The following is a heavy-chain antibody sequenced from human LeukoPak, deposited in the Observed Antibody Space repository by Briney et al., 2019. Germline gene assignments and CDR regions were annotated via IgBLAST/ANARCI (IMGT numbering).Heavy chain of an antibody. CDR2: INHSGST. CDR3: ARPYYGEAY. J-gene: IGHJ4*02. CDR1: GGSFSGYY. Sequence: SETLSLTCAVYGGSFSGYYWSWIRQPPGKGLEWIGEINHSGSTNYNPSLKSRVTISVDTSKNQFSLKLSSVIAADTAVYYCARPYYGEAYGGQETLVTVSS. V-gene: IGHV4-34*01. D-gene: IGHD3-10*01.